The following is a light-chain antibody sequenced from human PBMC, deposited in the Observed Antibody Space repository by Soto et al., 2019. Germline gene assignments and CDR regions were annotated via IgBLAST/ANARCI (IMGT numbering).Light chain of an antibody. CDR1: QSVRTNY. CDR2: GAS. Sequence: EIVLTQSPRTLSLSPGERATLSCRASQSVRTNYLAWYQKKPGQAPRLXLYGASSRATGIPDRFSGSGSGADLTLTISRLETEDFAVYYCQQYGSSPPITFGQGTRLEIK. CDR3: QQYGSSPPIT. V-gene: IGKV3-20*01. J-gene: IGKJ5*01.